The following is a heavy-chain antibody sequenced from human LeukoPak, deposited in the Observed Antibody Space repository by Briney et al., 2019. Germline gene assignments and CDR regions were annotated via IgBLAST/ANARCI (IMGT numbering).Heavy chain of an antibody. J-gene: IGHJ4*02. CDR3: ASSGSQTKFDY. D-gene: IGHD3-10*01. V-gene: IGHV5-51*01. CDR1: GYSFTTYW. CDR2: IFPGDSET. Sequence: GESLKISCKGSGYSFTTYWIGWVRQMPGKGLEWMGIIFPGDSETIYSPSFQGQVSISADKSISTAYLQWSSLKGSDTAMYYCASSGSQTKFDYGGQGTLVTVSS.